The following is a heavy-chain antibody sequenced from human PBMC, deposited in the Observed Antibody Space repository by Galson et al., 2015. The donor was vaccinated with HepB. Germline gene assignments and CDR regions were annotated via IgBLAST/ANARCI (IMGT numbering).Heavy chain of an antibody. CDR2: IYYSGST. Sequence: SETLSLTCTVSGGTISSSSYYWGWIRQPPGKGLAWIGSIYYSGSTYYNSSLKSRVTISVDTSKNQFSLKLSAVTAADKAVYYGARKVVPAMELYYYYG. CDR3: ARKVVPAMELYYYYG. J-gene: IGHJ6*01. CDR1: GGTISSSSYY. D-gene: IGHD5-18*01. V-gene: IGHV4-39*01.